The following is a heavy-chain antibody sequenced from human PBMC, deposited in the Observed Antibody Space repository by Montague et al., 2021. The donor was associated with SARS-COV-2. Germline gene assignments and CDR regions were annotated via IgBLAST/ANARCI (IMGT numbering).Heavy chain of an antibody. CDR3: ARGQRQRFSVFGVLAAGSELKSYALDV. CDR2: IDHGGAT. J-gene: IGHJ6*02. CDR1: GASFNNYY. V-gene: IGHV4-34*01. Sequence: SETLSLTCAVYGASFNNYYWTWIRQAPGKGLEWIGEIDHGGATNYSPSLRSRLTLSADTSKNQFSLKVRSVTAADTAVYFCARGQRQRFSVFGVLAAGSELKSYALDVWGLGITVTVS. D-gene: IGHD3-3*01.